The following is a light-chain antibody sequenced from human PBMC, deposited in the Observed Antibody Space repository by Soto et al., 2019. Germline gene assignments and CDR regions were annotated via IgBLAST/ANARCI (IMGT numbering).Light chain of an antibody. J-gene: IGLJ2*01. V-gene: IGLV2-14*01. CDR3: SSYTTSSTLL. CDR2: DVT. CDR1: SSDVGAYNY. Sequence: QSALTQPASVSGSPGQSITISCTGTSSDVGAYNYVTWYQQHPGKAPKLIIFDVTNRPSGVSYRFSGSKSSNTASLTISGLQAEDEADYYCSSYTTSSTLLFGGGTKLTVL.